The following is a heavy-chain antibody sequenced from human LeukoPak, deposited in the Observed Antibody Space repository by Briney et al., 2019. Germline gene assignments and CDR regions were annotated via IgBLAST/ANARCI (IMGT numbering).Heavy chain of an antibody. CDR1: GFTFDDYA. CDR2: ISWNSGSI. CDR3: ATPLTGLHY. J-gene: IGHJ4*02. V-gene: IGHV3-9*01. Sequence: QSGGSLRLSCAASGFTFDDYAMHWVRQAPGKGLEWVSGISWNSGSIGYADSVKGRFTISRDNAKNSLYLQMNSLRAEDTAVYYCATPLTGLHYWGQGTLVTVSS. D-gene: IGHD1-14*01.